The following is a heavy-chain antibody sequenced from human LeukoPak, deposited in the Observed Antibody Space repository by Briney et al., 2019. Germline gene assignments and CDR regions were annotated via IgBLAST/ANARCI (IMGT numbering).Heavy chain of an antibody. CDR3: VRVGTSFDI. Sequence: GGSLRLSCAASGFTFSSYSVNWVRQAPGKGLEWVSYISSSSSTIYYADSVKGRFTISRDNAKNSLYLQMNSLRVEDTAVYYCVRVGTSFDIWGQGTMVTVSS. J-gene: IGHJ3*02. V-gene: IGHV3-48*01. D-gene: IGHD7-27*01. CDR1: GFTFSSYS. CDR2: ISSSSSTI.